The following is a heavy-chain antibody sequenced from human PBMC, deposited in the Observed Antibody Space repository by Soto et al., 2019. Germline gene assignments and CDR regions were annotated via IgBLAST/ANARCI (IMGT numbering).Heavy chain of an antibody. CDR1: GYTYTSYG. CDR3: ARADYDSSGHNWFDP. CDR2: ISAYNGNT. D-gene: IGHD3-22*01. Sequence: ASVKVSCKASGYTYTSYGIRWVRQAPGQGLEWMGWISAYNGNTNYAQKLQGRVTMTTDTSTSTAYMELRSLRSDDTAVYYCARADYDSSGHNWFDPWGQGTLVTVSS. V-gene: IGHV1-18*01. J-gene: IGHJ5*02.